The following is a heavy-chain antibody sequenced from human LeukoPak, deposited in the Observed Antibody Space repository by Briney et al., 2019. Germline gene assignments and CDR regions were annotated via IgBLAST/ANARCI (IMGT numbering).Heavy chain of an antibody. CDR2: IYTSGST. CDR1: GGSISSGSYY. Sequence: SETLSLTCTVSGGSISSGSYYWSWIRQPAGKGLEWIGRIYTSGSTNYNPSLKSRVTISVDTSKNQFSLKLNSVTAADTAVYYCARLLASYSSGWPYYFDYWGQGILVTVSS. V-gene: IGHV4-61*02. J-gene: IGHJ4*02. CDR3: ARLLASYSSGWPYYFDY. D-gene: IGHD6-19*01.